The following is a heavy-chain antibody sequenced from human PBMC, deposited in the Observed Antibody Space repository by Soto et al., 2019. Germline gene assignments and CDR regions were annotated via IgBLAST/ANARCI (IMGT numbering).Heavy chain of an antibody. J-gene: IGHJ4*02. Sequence: SGPTLVHPRQTVTVTCTFSGFSLSTSGADVGGIRQSPGQSREWLASISWKDEKRYKTGLKSRDTITKDTSKNQVVLTMTDCDPVDSATYCCSHKYGGNYSPWYFDSWGQGTLVPVSS. D-gene: IGHD4-17*01. CDR1: GFSLSTSGAD. CDR3: SHKYGGNYSPWYFDS. CDR2: ISWKDEK. V-gene: IGHV2-5*01.